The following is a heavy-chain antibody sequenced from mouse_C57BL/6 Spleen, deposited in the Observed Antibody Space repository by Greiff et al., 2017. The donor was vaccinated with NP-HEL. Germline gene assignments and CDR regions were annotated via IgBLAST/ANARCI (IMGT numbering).Heavy chain of an antibody. CDR2: IDPSDSYT. CDR1: GYTFTSYW. V-gene: IGHV1-50*01. Sequence: VQLQQPGAELVKPGASVKLSCKASGYTFTSYWMQWVKQRPGQGLEWIGEIDPSDSYTNYNQKFKGKATLTVDTSSSTAYMQLSSLTSEDSAVYYCARFDYYGSSPGYFDYGGQGTTLTVSS. J-gene: IGHJ2*01. D-gene: IGHD1-1*01. CDR3: ARFDYYGSSPGYFDY.